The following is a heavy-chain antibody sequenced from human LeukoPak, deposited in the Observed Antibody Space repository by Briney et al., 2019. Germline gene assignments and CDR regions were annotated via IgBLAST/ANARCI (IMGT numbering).Heavy chain of an antibody. CDR3: ARALMTTTPIFDY. V-gene: IGHV5-51*01. D-gene: IGHD1-26*01. CDR1: GYSFISYW. Sequence: VEALKISCKGSGYSFISYWIGWVGQMPGKGLEGMGIIYPGDSATRYSTSFQGQVTISADKSISTAYLQWSSLKASDTAMYYCARALMTTTPIFDYWGQGTLVTVSS. CDR2: IYPGDSAT. J-gene: IGHJ4*02.